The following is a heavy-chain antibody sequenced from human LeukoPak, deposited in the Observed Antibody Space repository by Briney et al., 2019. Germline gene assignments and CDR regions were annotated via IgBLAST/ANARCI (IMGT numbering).Heavy chain of an antibody. D-gene: IGHD1-14*01. J-gene: IGHJ4*02. Sequence: GGSLRLSCAASGFTFSLYTMHWVRQAPAKGREWVAVPSYDETHKYYGNSVRGRFTISRDNSENTLYLQMSSLRAEDTAVYYCARDPIAGPPDYFDYWGQGTLVTVSS. CDR1: GFTFSLYT. V-gene: IGHV3-30*04. CDR3: ARDPIAGPPDYFDY. CDR2: PSYDETHK.